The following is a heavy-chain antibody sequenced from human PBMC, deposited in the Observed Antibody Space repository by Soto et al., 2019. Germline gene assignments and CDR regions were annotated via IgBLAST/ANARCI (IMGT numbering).Heavy chain of an antibody. D-gene: IGHD3-3*01. CDR1: GFTFSSYT. V-gene: IGHV1-3*01. J-gene: IGHJ4*02. CDR2: INVGNGHT. CDR3: ARGTIIDY. Sequence: QVQLVQSGAEVKKPGASVKVSCETSGFTFSSYTMHWVRQAPGQRLEWVGWINVGNGHTKYSQKLQGRVTITRDTSASTAYMQLSSLRSEDTAVYYCARGTIIDYWGQGTLVSVSS.